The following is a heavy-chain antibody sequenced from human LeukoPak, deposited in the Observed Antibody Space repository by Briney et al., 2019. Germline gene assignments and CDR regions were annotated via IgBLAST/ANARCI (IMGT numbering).Heavy chain of an antibody. D-gene: IGHD3-9*01. CDR1: GFTFSSYS. CDR2: ISSSSSYI. CDR3: ARDMVRYFDWLLEYYYYGMDV. V-gene: IGHV3-21*01. Sequence: GGSLRLSCAASGFTFSSYSMNWVRQAPGKGLEWVSSISSSSSYIYCADSVKGRFTISRDNAKNSLYLQMNSLRAEDTAVYYCARDMVRYFDWLLEYYYYGMDVWGQGTTVTVSS. J-gene: IGHJ6*02.